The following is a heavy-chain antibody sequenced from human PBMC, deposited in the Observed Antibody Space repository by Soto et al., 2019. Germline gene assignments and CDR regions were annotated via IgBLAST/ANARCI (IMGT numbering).Heavy chain of an antibody. CDR1: GYTFTSYG. CDR2: ISAYNGNK. V-gene: IGHV1-18*01. CDR3: AIVGITIFGVVIESPYYYYGMDV. Sequence: ASVKVSCKASGYTFTSYGISWVRQAPGQGLEWKGWISAYNGNKNYAQKLQGKVNMTTDTSTSTAYMELMSLRSDDTAVYYCAIVGITIFGVVIESPYYYYGMDVWGQGTTVTVSS. J-gene: IGHJ6*02. D-gene: IGHD3-3*01.